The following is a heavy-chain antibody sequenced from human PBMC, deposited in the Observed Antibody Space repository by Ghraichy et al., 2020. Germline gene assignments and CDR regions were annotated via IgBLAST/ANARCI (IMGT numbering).Heavy chain of an antibody. D-gene: IGHD6-6*01. Sequence: GSVKVSCAASGFTFSSYTMSWVRQAPGKGLEWVSSISHSNNYIYQPDSLKGRFTISRDNAKNSLFLQINSLRAEDTAVYYCARARWGYSNSPRAFDYWGQGTLVTVSS. CDR3: ARARWGYSNSPRAFDY. CDR1: GFTFSSYT. CDR2: ISHSNNYI. V-gene: IGHV3-21*01. J-gene: IGHJ4*02.